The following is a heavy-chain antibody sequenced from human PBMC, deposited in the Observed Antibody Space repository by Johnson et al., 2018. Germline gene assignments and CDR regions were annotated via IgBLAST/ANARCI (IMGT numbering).Heavy chain of an antibody. V-gene: IGHV3-30*18. CDR1: GFLFSSYG. J-gene: IGHJ1*01. Sequence: QVQLVESGGGVVQPGRSLRVSCAASGFLFSSYGMHWVRQAPGKGLEWLVLISYDGSNTYYADSVKGRFTISRDNSKNTGYLQMNSLRVEDTAVYYLAKDNGPTMIRCFQHWGQGTLVTVSS. D-gene: IGHD3-22*01. CDR2: ISYDGSNT. CDR3: AKDNGPTMIRCFQH.